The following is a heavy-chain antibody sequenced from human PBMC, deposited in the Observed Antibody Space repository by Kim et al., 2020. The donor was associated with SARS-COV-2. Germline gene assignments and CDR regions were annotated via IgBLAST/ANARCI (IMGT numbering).Heavy chain of an antibody. V-gene: IGHV1-2*02. CDR3: ARDPDFWT. CDR2: SGGT. D-gene: IGHD3-3*01. J-gene: IGHJ2*01. Sequence: SGGTNYAQKFQGRVTMTRDTSISTAYMELSRLRSDDTAVYYCARDPDFWTWGRGTLVTVSS.